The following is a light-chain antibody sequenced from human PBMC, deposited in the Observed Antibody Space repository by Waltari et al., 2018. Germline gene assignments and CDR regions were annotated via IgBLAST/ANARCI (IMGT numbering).Light chain of an antibody. CDR1: QIISRA. J-gene: IGKJ1*01. V-gene: IGKV3-20*01. Sequence: EIMLTQSPGTLSLSPGERATLSCRASQIISRALAWYQQKPGQAPRLLIYDVSTRASGIPDRFSGSGSGTDFSLTISRLEPEDFAVYYCQHYMRLPVTFGQGTKLEFK. CDR3: QHYMRLPVT. CDR2: DVS.